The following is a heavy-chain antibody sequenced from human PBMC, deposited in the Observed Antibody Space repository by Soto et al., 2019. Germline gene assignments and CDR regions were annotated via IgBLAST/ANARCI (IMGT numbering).Heavy chain of an antibody. J-gene: IGHJ3*02. CDR1: GFTFSSYA. Sequence: GGSLRLSCAASGFTFSSYAMSWVRQAPGKXLEWVSAISGSGGSTYYADSVKGRFTISRDNSKNTLYLQMNSLRAEDTAVYYCAKDTSYYYDSSGYSVDGAFDIWGQGTMVTVSS. V-gene: IGHV3-23*01. CDR3: AKDTSYYYDSSGYSVDGAFDI. D-gene: IGHD3-22*01. CDR2: ISGSGGST.